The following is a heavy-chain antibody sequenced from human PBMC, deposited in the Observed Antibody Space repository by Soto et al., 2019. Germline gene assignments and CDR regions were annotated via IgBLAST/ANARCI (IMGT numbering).Heavy chain of an antibody. CDR3: ARVSGESGSSWYGGYYYVIDV. J-gene: IGHJ6*02. Sequence: SATLSLTCTVSGGSISSSYWSWIRQPPGKELEWIGYIYYSWSTNYNPSLKNRVTISVDASKNQFSLKLSSVTAADTAVYYCARVSGESGSSWYGGYYYVIDVWGQGTTVTVSS. D-gene: IGHD6-13*01. CDR2: IYYSWST. V-gene: IGHV4-59*01. CDR1: GGSISSSY.